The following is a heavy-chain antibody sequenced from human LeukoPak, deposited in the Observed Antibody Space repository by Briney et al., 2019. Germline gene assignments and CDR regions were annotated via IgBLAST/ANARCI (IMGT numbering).Heavy chain of an antibody. CDR2: ISAYNGNT. CDR3: ARALGYDFWSGLYYYYGMDV. D-gene: IGHD3-3*01. J-gene: IGHJ6*02. Sequence: ASVKVSCKASGYTFTSYGISWVRQAPGQGLEWMGWISAYNGNTNYAQKLQSRVTMTTDTSTSTAYMELRSLRSDDTAVYYCARALGYDFWSGLYYYYGMDVWGQGTTVTVSS. V-gene: IGHV1-18*01. CDR1: GYTFTSYG.